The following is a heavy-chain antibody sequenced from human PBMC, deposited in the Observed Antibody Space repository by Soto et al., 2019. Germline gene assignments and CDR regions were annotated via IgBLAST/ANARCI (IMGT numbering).Heavy chain of an antibody. CDR1: GGSFSGYY. CDR3: ARMRFLEWLLNWYFDL. V-gene: IGHV4-34*01. Sequence: SETLSLTCADYGGSFSGYYWSWIRQPPGKGMEWIGEINHSGSTNYNPSLKSRVTISVDKSKNQFALKLSSVTAADTAVYYCARMRFLEWLLNWYFDLWGRGTLVTVSS. J-gene: IGHJ2*01. D-gene: IGHD3-3*01. CDR2: INHSGST.